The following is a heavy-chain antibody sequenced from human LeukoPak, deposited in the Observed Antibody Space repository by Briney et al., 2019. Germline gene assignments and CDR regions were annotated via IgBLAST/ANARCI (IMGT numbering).Heavy chain of an antibody. CDR1: GFTFDDSA. CDR3: AKDTGSGSYSYPFDY. V-gene: IGHV3-9*01. J-gene: IGHJ4*02. Sequence: PGGSLRLSCAASGFTFDDSAMHWVRQAPGKGLEWVSGISWNSGSIGYADSVKGRFTISRDNAKNSLYLQMNSLRAEDTALYYCAKDTGSGSYSYPFDYWGQGTLVTVSS. CDR2: ISWNSGSI. D-gene: IGHD3-10*01.